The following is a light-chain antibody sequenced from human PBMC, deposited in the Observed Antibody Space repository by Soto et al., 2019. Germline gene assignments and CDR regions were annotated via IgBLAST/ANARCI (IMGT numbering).Light chain of an antibody. CDR2: WAS. Sequence: DIVMTQSPDSLAVSLGERATINCKSSQSVLYSSNNKNYLAWYQQKPGQPPKALIYWASTWESGVPDRFSGSGSGTDFTHTISSLQAEDVAVYYCQQYYTTPWTFGQGTKVDIK. CDR1: QSVLYSSNNKNY. J-gene: IGKJ1*01. CDR3: QQYYTTPWT. V-gene: IGKV4-1*01.